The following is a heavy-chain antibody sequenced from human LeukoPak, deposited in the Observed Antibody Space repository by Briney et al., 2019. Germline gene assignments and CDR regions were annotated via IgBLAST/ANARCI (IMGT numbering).Heavy chain of an antibody. CDR2: ISAYNGNT. CDR1: GYTFTSYG. J-gene: IGHJ3*02. CDR3: ARERGAAYCGGDCYSIENDAFDI. D-gene: IGHD2-21*01. V-gene: IGHV1-18*01. Sequence: ASVKVSCKASGYTFTSYGISWVRQAPGQGLEWMGWISAYNGNTNYAQKLQGRVTMTTDTSTSTAYMELRSLRSDDTAVYYCARERGAAYCGGDCYSIENDAFDIWGQGTMVTVSS.